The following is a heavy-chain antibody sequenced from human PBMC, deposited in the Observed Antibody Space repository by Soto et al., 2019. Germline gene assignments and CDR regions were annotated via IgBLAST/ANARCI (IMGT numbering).Heavy chain of an antibody. CDR2: IYWDDDK. V-gene: IGHV2-5*02. J-gene: IGHJ3*01. CDR3: AHAYGGTSWPNDAFDV. Sequence: QITLKESGPTLVKPTQTLTLTCTFSGFSLSADGVGVGWIRQPPGKALEWLALIYWDDDKRYRPSLKIRLTITKDTSKNQVVLTMTNMDPVDTATYYCAHAYGGTSWPNDAFDVWGQGTVVTVSS. D-gene: IGHD2-2*01. CDR1: GFSLSADGVG.